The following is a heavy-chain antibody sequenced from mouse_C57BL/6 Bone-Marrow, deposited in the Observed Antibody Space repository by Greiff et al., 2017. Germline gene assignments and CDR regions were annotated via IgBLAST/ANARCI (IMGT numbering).Heavy chain of an antibody. CDR3: ARCPYYYGSSYWYFDV. V-gene: IGHV14-3*01. J-gene: IGHJ1*03. D-gene: IGHD1-1*01. CDR1: GFNIKNTY. CDR2: IDPANGNT. Sequence: DVKLVESVAELVRPGASVKLSCTASGFNIKNTYMHWVKQRPEQGLEWIGRIDPANGNTKYAPKFQGKATITADTSSNTAYLQLSSLTSEDTAIYYCARCPYYYGSSYWYFDVWGTGTTVTVSS.